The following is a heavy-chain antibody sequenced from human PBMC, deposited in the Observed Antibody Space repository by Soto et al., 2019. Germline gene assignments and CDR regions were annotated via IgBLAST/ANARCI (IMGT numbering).Heavy chain of an antibody. J-gene: IGHJ4*02. CDR3: AREYGDYGVIDY. Sequence: QVQLQQWGAGLLKPSETLSLTCAVYGGSFSGYYWSWIRQPPGKGLEWIGEINHSGSTNYNPSLKSRVTISVDTSKNQFSLKLSSVTAAAPAVYYCAREYGDYGVIDYWGQGTLVTVSS. CDR1: GGSFSGYY. CDR2: INHSGST. V-gene: IGHV4-34*01. D-gene: IGHD4-17*01.